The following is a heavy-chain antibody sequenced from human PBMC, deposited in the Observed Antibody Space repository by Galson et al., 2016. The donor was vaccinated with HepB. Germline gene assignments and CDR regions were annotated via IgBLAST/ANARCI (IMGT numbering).Heavy chain of an antibody. D-gene: IGHD6-19*01. V-gene: IGHV3-66*01. Sequence: SLRLSCAASGFTVSSNYMSWVRQAPGKGLEWVSVIYSGGSTYYADSVKGRFTISRDNSKNTLYPQMNSLSAEDTAVYYCARDLVAVPFYDAFDIWGQGTMVTVSS. CDR2: IYSGGST. J-gene: IGHJ3*02. CDR3: ARDLVAVPFYDAFDI. CDR1: GFTVSSNY.